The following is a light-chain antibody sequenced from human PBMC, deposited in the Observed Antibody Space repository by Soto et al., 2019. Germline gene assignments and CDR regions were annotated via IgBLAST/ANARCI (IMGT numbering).Light chain of an antibody. J-gene: IGKJ1*01. CDR2: KAS. Sequence: DIQLTQSPSTLSASIGDTVTITCRASQSISNWLVWYQQKPGKAPNFLIYKASNLKSGVPSRFSGSGSGTEFTLTISSLQPDDFGTYYCQQYDSYPRTFGQGTKVEIK. CDR1: QSISNW. CDR3: QQYDSYPRT. V-gene: IGKV1-5*03.